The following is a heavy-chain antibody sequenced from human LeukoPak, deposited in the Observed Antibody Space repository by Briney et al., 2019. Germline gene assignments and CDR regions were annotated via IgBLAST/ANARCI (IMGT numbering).Heavy chain of an antibody. CDR2: IIPIFGTA. CDR3: ARSIRTTPKYYYDISGDLDY. V-gene: IGHV1-69*05. CDR1: GGTFSSSA. D-gene: IGHD3-22*01. Sequence: SVKVSCKASGGTFSSSAIIWVRQAPGQGLEWMVGIIPIFGTANYAQKFQGRVTITTDESTSAAYMELSSLRSEDTAVYCYARSIRTTPKYYYDISGDLDYWGQGTLVTVSS. J-gene: IGHJ4*02.